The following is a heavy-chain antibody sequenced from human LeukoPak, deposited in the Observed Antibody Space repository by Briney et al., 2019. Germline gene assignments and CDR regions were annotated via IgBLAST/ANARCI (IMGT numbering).Heavy chain of an antibody. CDR2: VTGSAETT. Sequence: GVSLRLSCAASGFTFNTYAMSWVRQAPGKGLEWVSIVTGSAETTYYADSVKGRFTISRDNSENTLYLQMNSLRAEDTAVYYCAKVRERQWLYYFDYWGQGTLVTVSS. D-gene: IGHD6-19*01. CDR3: AKVRERQWLYYFDY. V-gene: IGHV3-23*01. CDR1: GFTFNTYA. J-gene: IGHJ4*02.